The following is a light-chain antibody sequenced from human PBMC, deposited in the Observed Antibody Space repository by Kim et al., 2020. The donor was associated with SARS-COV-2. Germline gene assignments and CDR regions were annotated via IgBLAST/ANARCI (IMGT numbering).Light chain of an antibody. V-gene: IGLV2-14*03. CDR2: DVS. CDR3: SSYTSSSTRL. CDR1: SSDVGGYNY. Sequence: PSRTISCPGTSSDVGGYNYGSWYQQHPGKAPKLMIYDVSNRPSGVSNRFSGSKSGNTASLTISGLQAEGVADYFCSSYTSSSTRLFGGGTQLTVL. J-gene: IGLJ2*01.